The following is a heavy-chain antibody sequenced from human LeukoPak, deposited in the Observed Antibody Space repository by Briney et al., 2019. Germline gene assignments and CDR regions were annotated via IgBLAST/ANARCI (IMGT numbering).Heavy chain of an antibody. V-gene: IGHV3-23*01. J-gene: IGHJ4*02. CDR3: AKGVDVPRIAVAGTYWGPFGY. CDR2: ISGSGGST. D-gene: IGHD6-19*01. Sequence: GGSLRLSCAASGFTFSSYAMSWVRQAPGKGLEWVSAISGSGGSTYYADSVKGRFTISRDNSKNTLYLQMNSLRAEDTAVYYCAKGVDVPRIAVAGTYWGPFGYWGQGTLVTVSS. CDR1: GFTFSSYA.